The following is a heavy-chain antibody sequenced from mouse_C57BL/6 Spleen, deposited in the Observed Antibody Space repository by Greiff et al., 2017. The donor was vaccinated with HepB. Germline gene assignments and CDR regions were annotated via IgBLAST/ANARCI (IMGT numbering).Heavy chain of an antibody. J-gene: IGHJ4*01. CDR2: ISSGSSTI. CDR1: GFTFSDYG. Sequence: EVMLVESGGGLVKPGGSLKLSCAASGFTFSDYGMHWVRQAPEKGLEWVAYISSGSSTIYYADTVKGRFTISRDNAKNTLFLQMTSLRSEDTAMYYCARREDGYYGGAMDYWGQGTSVTVSS. V-gene: IGHV5-17*01. D-gene: IGHD2-3*01. CDR3: ARREDGYYGGAMDY.